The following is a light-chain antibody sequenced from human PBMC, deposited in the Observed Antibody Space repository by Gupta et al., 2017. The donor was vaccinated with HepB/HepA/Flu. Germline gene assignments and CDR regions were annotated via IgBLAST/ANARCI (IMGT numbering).Light chain of an antibody. V-gene: IGKV3-15*01. Sequence: EIVMTQSPDTLSVSPGDRVTLSCRASQSLSSNLAWYQQKPGQAPRLLISGASTRANGIPDRFSGSGCGTEFTLTISSRQSEDFAVYYCQHKNGCPFTFGGGTKVEIK. CDR3: QHKNGCPFT. J-gene: IGKJ4*01. CDR1: QSLSSN. CDR2: GAS.